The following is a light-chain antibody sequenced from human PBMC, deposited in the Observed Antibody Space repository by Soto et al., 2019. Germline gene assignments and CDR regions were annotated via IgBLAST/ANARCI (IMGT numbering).Light chain of an antibody. Sequence: QAVVTQEPSLTVSPGGTVTLTCASSTGAVTSGYYPNWFQQKPGQAPRALIYNTRNKHSWTAARFSGSLLGGKAALTLSGAQPEDEAEYYCLLYDGGSYVFGTGTQLTVL. CDR1: TGAVTSGYY. J-gene: IGLJ1*01. V-gene: IGLV7-43*01. CDR2: NTR. CDR3: LLYDGGSYV.